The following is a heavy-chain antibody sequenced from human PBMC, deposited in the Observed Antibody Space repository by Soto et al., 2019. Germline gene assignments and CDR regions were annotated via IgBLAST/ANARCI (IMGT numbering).Heavy chain of an antibody. D-gene: IGHD6-13*01. CDR3: AKDPEARIAAAEIILDY. J-gene: IGHJ4*02. Sequence: GGSLRLSCAASGFTLSIYSMNWVRQAPGKGLEWVSYISSSSSTIYYADSVKGRFTISRDNAKNSLYLQMNSLRAEDTAVYYCAKDPEARIAAAEIILDYWGQGTLVTVSS. CDR2: ISSSSSTI. V-gene: IGHV3-48*01. CDR1: GFTLSIYS.